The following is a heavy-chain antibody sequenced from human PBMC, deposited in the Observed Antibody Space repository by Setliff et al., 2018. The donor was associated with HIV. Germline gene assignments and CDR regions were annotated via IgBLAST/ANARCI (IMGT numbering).Heavy chain of an antibody. CDR3: AGRDGYNRYYFDF. V-gene: IGHV4-39*07. J-gene: IGHJ4*02. Sequence: SETLSLTCTVSGGSISSSFHYWGWIRQPPGKGLEWIASLYYSGNTYYNPSLKSRVTILVDTSKNQFSLKVTSVTAADTAVYYCAGRDGYNRYYFDFWGQGTLVT. CDR1: GGSISSSFHY. D-gene: IGHD5-12*01. CDR2: LYYSGNT.